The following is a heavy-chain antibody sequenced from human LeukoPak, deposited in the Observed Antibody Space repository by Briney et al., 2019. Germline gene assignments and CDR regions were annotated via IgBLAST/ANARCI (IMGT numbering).Heavy chain of an antibody. Sequence: PSGTLSLTCAVSGGSISSSNWWSWVRQPPGKGLEWIGEIYHSGSTNYNPSLKSRVTISVDTSKNQFSLKLSSVTAADTAVYYCARIRLGVYSSRRSGYYYYYMDVWGKGTTVTVSS. J-gene: IGHJ6*03. CDR1: GGSISSSNW. CDR3: ARIRLGVYSSRRSGYYYYYMDV. CDR2: IYHSGST. D-gene: IGHD6-13*01. V-gene: IGHV4-4*02.